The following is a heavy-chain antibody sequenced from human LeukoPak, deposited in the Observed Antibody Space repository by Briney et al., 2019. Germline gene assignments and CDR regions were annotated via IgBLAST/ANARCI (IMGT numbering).Heavy chain of an antibody. CDR3: ARGRLSTSGWYKGDY. D-gene: IGHD6-19*01. CDR2: MNPKSANT. V-gene: IGHV1-8*01. J-gene: IGHJ4*02. CDR1: GYTFTSYD. Sequence: ASVKVPCKASGYTFTSYDINWARQATGQGLEWMGWMNPKSANTGYAQKFQGRVTMTRNTSINTAYMELSSLTSEDTAVYYCARGRLSTSGWYKGDYWGQGTLVTVSS.